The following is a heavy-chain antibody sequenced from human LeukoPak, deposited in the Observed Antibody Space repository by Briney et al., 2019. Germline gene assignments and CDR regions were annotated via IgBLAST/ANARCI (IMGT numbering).Heavy chain of an antibody. J-gene: IGHJ4*02. CDR2: INIIFGTA. CDR3: AGEGGQWLVRY. D-gene: IGHD6-19*01. Sequence: SVKVSCKASGGTFSSHTITWVRQAPGQGLEWMGGINIIFGTATYAQKFQGRVTIIADESTSTAYMELSSLRSEDTAVYYCAGEGGQWLVRYWGQGTLVTVSS. V-gene: IGHV1-69*13. CDR1: GGTFSSHT.